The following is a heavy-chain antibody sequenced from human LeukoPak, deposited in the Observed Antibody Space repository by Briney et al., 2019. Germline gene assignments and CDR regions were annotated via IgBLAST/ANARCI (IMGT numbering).Heavy chain of an antibody. J-gene: IGHJ5*02. CDR3: ARDLVYCSDGSCYSNNWFDP. CDR1: GGSISSYY. CDR2: IYTSGST. Sequence: PSETLSLTCTVSGGSISSYYWSWIRQPAGKGLEWIGRIYTSGSTNYNPSLKSRVTISVDKSKNQFSLKLSSVTAADTAVYYCARDLVYCSDGSCYSNNWFDPWGQGTLVTVSS. V-gene: IGHV4-4*07. D-gene: IGHD2-15*01.